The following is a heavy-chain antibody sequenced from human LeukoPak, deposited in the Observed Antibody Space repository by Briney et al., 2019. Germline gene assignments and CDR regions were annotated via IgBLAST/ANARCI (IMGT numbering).Heavy chain of an antibody. D-gene: IGHD4-11*01. CDR2: MNPNSGNT. Sequence: ASVKVSCKASGYTFTSYDINWVRQAPGQGLEWMGWMNPNSGNTGYAQKFQGRVTMTRNTSISTAYMELSSLRSEDTAVYYCARGSWRGSDYKFDPWGQGTLVTVSS. CDR1: GYTFTSYD. CDR3: ARGSWRGSDYKFDP. J-gene: IGHJ5*02. V-gene: IGHV1-8*01.